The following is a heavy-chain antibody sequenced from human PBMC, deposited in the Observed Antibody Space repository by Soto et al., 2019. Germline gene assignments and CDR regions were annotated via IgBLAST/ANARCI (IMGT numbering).Heavy chain of an antibody. Sequence: SETLSLTCVVSGGSVSTGGYPWSWIRQPPGKGLEWIGYIYPNENTFYNPSLKSRVTISADRSKNQLSLKVTSVTAADTAVYYRARAGSYMPSEYNWFDPWGQGTLVTVSS. J-gene: IGHJ5*02. D-gene: IGHD2-2*01. CDR2: IYPNENT. V-gene: IGHV4-30-2*01. CDR1: GGSVSTGGYP. CDR3: ARAGSYMPSEYNWFDP.